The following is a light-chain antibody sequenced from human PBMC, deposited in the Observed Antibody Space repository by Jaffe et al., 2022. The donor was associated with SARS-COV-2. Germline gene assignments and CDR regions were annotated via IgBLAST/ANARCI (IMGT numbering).Light chain of an antibody. CDR1: QSIGSY. J-gene: IGKJ2*01. V-gene: IGKV1-39*01. CDR2: DAS. CDR3: QQGYSAPRT. Sequence: DIQMTQSPSSLSASVGDRVTITCRASQSIGSYLTWYQQKPGKAPNLLIYDASSLQSWVPSRFSGSGSGTDFTLTISSLQPEDFATYYCQQGYSAPRTFGQGTKLEIK.